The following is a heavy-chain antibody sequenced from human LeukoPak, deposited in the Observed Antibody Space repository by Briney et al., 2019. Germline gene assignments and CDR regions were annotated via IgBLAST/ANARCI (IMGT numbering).Heavy chain of an antibody. CDR1: GGSISSSSYY. CDR3: ASITIFGVVLDY. V-gene: IGHV4-39*01. D-gene: IGHD3-3*01. J-gene: IGHJ4*02. Sequence: SETLSLTCTVSGGSISSSSYYWGWIRQPPGKGLEWIGSIYYSGSTYYNPSLKSRVTISVDTSKNQFSLKLSSVTAADTAVYYCASITIFGVVLDYWGRGTLVTVSS. CDR2: IYYSGST.